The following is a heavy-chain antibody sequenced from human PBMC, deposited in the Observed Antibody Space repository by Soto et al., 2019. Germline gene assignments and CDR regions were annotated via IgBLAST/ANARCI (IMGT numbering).Heavy chain of an antibody. CDR1: GFTFSNYW. D-gene: IGHD3-16*01. CDR3: ARDRPGEHHYFDY. V-gene: IGHV3-30-3*01. J-gene: IGHJ4*02. Sequence: GGSLRLSCAASGFTFSNYWMSWVRQAPGKGLEWVAVISYDGSNKYYADSVKGRFTISRDNSKNMVYLQMNSLRAEDTAVYCCARDRPGEHHYFDYWGQGNMVTVSS. CDR2: ISYDGSNK.